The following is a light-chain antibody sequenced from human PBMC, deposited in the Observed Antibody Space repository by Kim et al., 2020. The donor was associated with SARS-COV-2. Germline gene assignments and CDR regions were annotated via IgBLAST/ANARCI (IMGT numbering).Light chain of an antibody. CDR2: SNN. CDR1: SSKIGSNT. V-gene: IGLV1-44*01. J-gene: IGLJ3*02. Sequence: PGQRVTISCSGSSSKIGSNTVNWYQQLPGTAPKLLIYSNNQRPSGVPDRFSGSKSGTSASLAISGLQSEDEADYYCAAWDDSLNGVFGGGTQLTVL. CDR3: AAWDDSLNGV.